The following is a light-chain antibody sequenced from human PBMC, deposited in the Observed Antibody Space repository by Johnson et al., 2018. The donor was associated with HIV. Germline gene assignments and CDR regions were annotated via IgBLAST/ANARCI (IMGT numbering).Light chain of an antibody. CDR2: DNN. V-gene: IGLV1-51*01. J-gene: IGLJ1*01. CDR1: SSNIGNNY. Sequence: QSVLTQPPSVSAAPGQKVTISCSGSSSNIGNNYVSWYQQVPGTAPKLLIYDNNKRPSGIPDRFSGSKSGTSDTLGITGLQTGDEADYYCGTWDSSLSAGGVFGTGTEVTVL. CDR3: GTWDSSLSAGGV.